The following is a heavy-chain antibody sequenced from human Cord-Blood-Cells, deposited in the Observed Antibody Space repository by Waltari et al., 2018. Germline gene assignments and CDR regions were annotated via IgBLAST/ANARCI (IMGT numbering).Heavy chain of an antibody. D-gene: IGHD5-18*01. CDR3: ARLFLDTAMVTDYYYGMDV. V-gene: IGHV4-34*01. CDR2: INHSGST. Sequence: QVQLQQWGAGLLKPSETLSLTCAVYGGSFSGYYWSWIRQPPGKGLEWIGEINHSGSTNYNPSLKGRVTISVDTSKNQFSLKLSSVTAADTAVYYCARLFLDTAMVTDYYYGMDVWGQGTTVTVSS. J-gene: IGHJ6*02. CDR1: GGSFSGYY.